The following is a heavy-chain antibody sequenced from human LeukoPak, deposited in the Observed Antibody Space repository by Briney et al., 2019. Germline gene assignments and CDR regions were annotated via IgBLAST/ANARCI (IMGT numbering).Heavy chain of an antibody. CDR3: ARRSRYCSSTGCYDYFDY. CDR2: INPSGGST. J-gene: IGHJ4*02. D-gene: IGHD2-2*01. Sequence: GASVKVSCKASGYTFTSYYMHWVRQAPGQGLEWMGIINPSGGSTSYAQKFQGRVTMTRDMSTSTVYMELSSLRSEDTAVYYCARRSRYCSSTGCYDYFDYWGQGTLVTVSS. V-gene: IGHV1-46*01. CDR1: GYTFTSYY.